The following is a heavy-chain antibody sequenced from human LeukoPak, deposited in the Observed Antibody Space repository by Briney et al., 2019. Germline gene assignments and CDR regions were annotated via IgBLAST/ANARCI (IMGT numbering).Heavy chain of an antibody. D-gene: IGHD3-22*01. Sequence: SETLSLTCTVSGGSISSHYWSWIRQPPGKGLEYIGHIYYSGSTNYNPSLKSRVTMSVDTSKNQFSLKLTSVTAADTAVYYCARGYDSSVYTDWFDPWAREPWSPSPQ. CDR3: ARGYDSSVYTDWFDP. V-gene: IGHV4-59*11. J-gene: IGHJ5*02. CDR1: GGSISSHY. CDR2: IYYSGST.